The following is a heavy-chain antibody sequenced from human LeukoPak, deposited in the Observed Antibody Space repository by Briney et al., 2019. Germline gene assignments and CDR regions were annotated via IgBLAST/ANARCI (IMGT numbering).Heavy chain of an antibody. V-gene: IGHV3-30-3*01. J-gene: IGHJ4*02. D-gene: IGHD6-13*01. Sequence: GGSLRLSCAASGFTVSSNYMSWVRQAPGKGLEWVAVISYDGSNKYYADSVKGRFTISRDNSKNTLYLQMNSLRAEDAAVYYCARGSGIAAPAYFDYWGQGTLVTVSS. CDR2: ISYDGSNK. CDR1: GFTVSSNY. CDR3: ARGSGIAAPAYFDY.